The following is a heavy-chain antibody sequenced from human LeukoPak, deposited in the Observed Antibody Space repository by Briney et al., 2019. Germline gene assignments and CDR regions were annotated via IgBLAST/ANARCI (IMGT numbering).Heavy chain of an antibody. CDR2: IKEDGSER. D-gene: IGHD1-7*01. J-gene: IGHJ4*02. CDR1: RFTFSSYW. Sequence: GGSLRLSCAASRFTFSSYWMSWVRRAPGKGLEWVANIKEDGSERYYVDSVKGRFTISRDNSKNTLYLQMNSLRAEDTAVYYCAKDRGWNYPDYWGQGTLVTVSS. CDR3: AKDRGWNYPDY. V-gene: IGHV3-7*01.